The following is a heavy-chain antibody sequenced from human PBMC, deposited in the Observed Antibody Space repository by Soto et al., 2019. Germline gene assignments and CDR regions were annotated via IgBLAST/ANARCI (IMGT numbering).Heavy chain of an antibody. D-gene: IGHD2-2*01. Sequence: SETLSLTFTVSGDSISGGASFWSWIRQPPGKGLEWIANVYYSGSSYYNPSLKSRLTISVDTTKNQVSLQLKTMTAAETAVYYCEKLYCATITCYFPGWFEPCGQGPLVTVYS. CDR3: EKLYCATITCYFPGWFEP. CDR2: VYYSGSS. V-gene: IGHV4-30-4*01. CDR1: GDSISGGASF. J-gene: IGHJ5*02.